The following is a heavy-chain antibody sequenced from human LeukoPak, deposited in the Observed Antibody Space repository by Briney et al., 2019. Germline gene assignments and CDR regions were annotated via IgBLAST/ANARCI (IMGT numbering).Heavy chain of an antibody. CDR2: ISVYNGNT. CDR1: VNIFTSYG. V-gene: IGHV1-18*01. CDR3: ARQGTNWFNP. J-gene: IGHJ5*02. Sequence: ASVKVSCKASVNIFTSYGISWVRQAPGQGLEWMGWISVYNGNTNYAQKLQGRVTMTTDTSTSTAYMELRSLRSDDTAVYYCARQGTNWFNPWSQGTLVTVSS.